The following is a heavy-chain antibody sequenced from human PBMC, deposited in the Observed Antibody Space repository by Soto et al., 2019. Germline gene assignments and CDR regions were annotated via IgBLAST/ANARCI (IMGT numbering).Heavy chain of an antibody. J-gene: IGHJ5*02. CDR2: ISGSGGST. D-gene: IGHD6-6*01. V-gene: IGHV3-23*01. CDR3: AKGRGSSSSGRYNWFYP. Sequence: EVQLLESGGGLVQPGGSLRLSCAASGFTFSSYAMSWVRQAPGKGLEWVSAISGSGGSTYYADSVKGRFTISRDNSKKSLDLPMNSLKAEDTAVYDCAKGRGSSSSGRYNWFYPWGQGTLVTVST. CDR1: GFTFSSYA.